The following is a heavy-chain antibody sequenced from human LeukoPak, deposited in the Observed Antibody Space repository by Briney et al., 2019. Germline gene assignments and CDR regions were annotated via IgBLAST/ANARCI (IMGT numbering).Heavy chain of an antibody. J-gene: IGHJ4*02. CDR1: GYSISSGYY. D-gene: IGHD1-26*01. V-gene: IGHV4-38-2*02. Sequence: PSETLSLTCTVSGYSISSGYYWGWIRQPPGKGLEWIGRIYPSGSTNYNPSLKSRVTMSVDTSKNQFSLKLSSVTAADTAVYYCARENSGSYREFDYWGQGTLVTVSS. CDR2: IYPSGST. CDR3: ARENSGSYREFDY.